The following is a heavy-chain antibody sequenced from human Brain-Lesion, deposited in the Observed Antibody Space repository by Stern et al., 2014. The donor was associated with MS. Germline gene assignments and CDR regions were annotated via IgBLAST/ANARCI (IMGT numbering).Heavy chain of an antibody. J-gene: IGHJ4*02. CDR2: IYYRGGT. Sequence: QVQLQESGPGLVKPSETLSLTCTVSGGSISSSSYYWGWIRQPPGKGLEWIGSIYYRGGTYYNPSLKSRVTISMATSQNQFSLRLSSVTAADTAVYFCAKLWLGELPESPFDYWGQGTLVTVSS. D-gene: IGHD3-10*01. CDR1: GGSISSSSYY. V-gene: IGHV4-39*01. CDR3: AKLWLGELPESPFDY.